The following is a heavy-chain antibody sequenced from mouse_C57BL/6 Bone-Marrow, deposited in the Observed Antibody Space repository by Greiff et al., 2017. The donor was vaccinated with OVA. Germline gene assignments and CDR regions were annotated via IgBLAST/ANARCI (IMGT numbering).Heavy chain of an antibody. D-gene: IGHD1-1*01. V-gene: IGHV1-15*01. Sequence: QVQLQQSGAELVRPGASVTLSCKASGYTFTDYEMHWVKQTPVHGLEWIGAIDPETGGTAYNQKFKGKAILTADKSSSTAYMELRSLTSEDSAVYYCTRRSSSYWYFDVWGTGTTVTVSS. CDR1: GYTFTDYE. CDR3: TRRSSSYWYFDV. J-gene: IGHJ1*03. CDR2: IDPETGGT.